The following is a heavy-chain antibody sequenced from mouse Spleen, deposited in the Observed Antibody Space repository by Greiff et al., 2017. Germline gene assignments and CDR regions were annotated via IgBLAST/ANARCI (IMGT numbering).Heavy chain of an antibody. J-gene: IGHJ4*01. V-gene: IGHV1-69*01. CDR2: IDPSDSYT. CDR3: ASWGSMDY. Sequence: VQLQQSGAELVMPGASVKLSCKASGYTFTSYWMHWVKQRPGQGLEWIGEIDPSDSYTNYNQKFKGKATLTVDKSSSTAYMQLSSLTSEDSAVYYCASWGSMDYWGQGTSVTVSS. D-gene: IGHD3-1*01. CDR1: GYTFTSYW.